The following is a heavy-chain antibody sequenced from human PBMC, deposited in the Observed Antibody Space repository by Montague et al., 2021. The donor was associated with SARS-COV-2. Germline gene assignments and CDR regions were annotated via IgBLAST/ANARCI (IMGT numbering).Heavy chain of an antibody. J-gene: IGHJ4*02. Sequence: SLRLSCAASGFTFSDYAMTWVRQAPGKGLEWVSYISSHRTPTYYADSVKGRFTISRDNTKSSLFLQMNSLRDEDTAVYYCVRDGVHKSPDCWGQGILVTVSS. D-gene: IGHD3-16*01. CDR2: ISSHRTPT. CDR3: VRDGVHKSPDC. CDR1: GFTFSDYA. V-gene: IGHV3-48*02.